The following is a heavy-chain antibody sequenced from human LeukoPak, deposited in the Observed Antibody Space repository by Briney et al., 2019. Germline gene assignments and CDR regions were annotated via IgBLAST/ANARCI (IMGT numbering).Heavy chain of an antibody. CDR2: ISSSGNT. CDR3: ARDLGYSGFDWAP. J-gene: IGHJ5*02. V-gene: IGHV4-39*07. D-gene: IGHD5-12*01. Sequence: PSETLSLTCTVSGGSISSSSYYWGWIRQPPGKGLEWVGSISSSGNTYYNPTLKSRVTISVDTSKNQFSLNLTSVTAADAAVYYCARDLGYSGFDWAPWGQGTLVTVSS. CDR1: GGSISSSSYY.